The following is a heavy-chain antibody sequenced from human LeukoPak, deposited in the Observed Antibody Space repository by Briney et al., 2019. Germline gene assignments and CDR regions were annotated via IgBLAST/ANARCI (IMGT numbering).Heavy chain of an antibody. CDR1: GFTFSSYG. CDR2: ISGSGGST. Sequence: PGGSLRLSCAASGFTFSSYGMSWVRQAPGKGLEWVSAISGSGGSTYYADSVKGRFTISRDNSKNTLYLQMNSLRAEDTAVYYCARRGSYGLGYWGQGTLVTVSS. D-gene: IGHD1-26*01. V-gene: IGHV3-23*01. CDR3: ARRGSYGLGY. J-gene: IGHJ4*02.